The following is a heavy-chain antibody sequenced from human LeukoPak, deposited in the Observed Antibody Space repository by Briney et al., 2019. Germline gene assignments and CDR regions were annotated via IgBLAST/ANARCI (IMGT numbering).Heavy chain of an antibody. CDR2: ISYDGSNK. CDR1: GFALSSHW. D-gene: IGHD3-22*01. CDR3: ARDPPYYYDSSGYFGAFDI. Sequence: GGSLRLSCAASGFALSSHWMTWVRQAPGKGLEWVAVISYDGSNKYYADSVKGRFTISRDNSKNTLYLQMNSLRAEDTAVYYCARDPPYYYDSSGYFGAFDIWGQGTMVTVSS. V-gene: IGHV3-30*03. J-gene: IGHJ3*02.